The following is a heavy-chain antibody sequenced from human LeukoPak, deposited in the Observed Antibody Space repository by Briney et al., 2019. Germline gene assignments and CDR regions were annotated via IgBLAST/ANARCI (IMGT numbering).Heavy chain of an antibody. CDR3: ARSINFWSGYYYESFDY. D-gene: IGHD3-3*01. Sequence: PGGSLRLSCAVSGFTVSSYYMSWVRQAPGKGLEWVSVIYSGGSTYSADSVKGRFTISRDTSRNTLYLQMNSLRAEDTAVYYCARSINFWSGYYYESFDYWGQGTLVTVSS. CDR1: GFTVSSYY. CDR2: IYSGGST. V-gene: IGHV3-66*01. J-gene: IGHJ4*02.